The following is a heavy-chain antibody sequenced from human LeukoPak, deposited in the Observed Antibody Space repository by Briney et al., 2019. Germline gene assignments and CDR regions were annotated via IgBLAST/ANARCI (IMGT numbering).Heavy chain of an antibody. Sequence: SETLSLTCTVSGGSISSYYWSWIRQPAGKGLEWLGRIYTSGSTNYNPSLKSRVTISVDTSKNQFSLKLSSVTAADTAVYYCARGVPAAMGGYSSGWYVGNWFDPWGQGTLVTVSS. CDR3: ARGVPAAMGGYSSGWYVGNWFDP. CDR1: GGSISSYY. CDR2: IYTSGST. D-gene: IGHD6-19*01. J-gene: IGHJ5*02. V-gene: IGHV4-4*07.